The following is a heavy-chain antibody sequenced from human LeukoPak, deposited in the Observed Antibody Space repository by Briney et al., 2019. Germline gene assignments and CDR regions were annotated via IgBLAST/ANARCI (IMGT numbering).Heavy chain of an antibody. CDR1: GFTFSSYG. Sequence: GGSLRLSCAASGFTFSSYGMHWVRQAPGKGLEWVAVISYDGSNKYYADSVKGRFTISRDKSKNTLYLQMNSLSAEGTAVYYCAIEGSTSLFDYWGQGTLVTVSS. J-gene: IGHJ4*02. CDR2: ISYDGSNK. D-gene: IGHD2-2*01. CDR3: AIEGSTSLFDY. V-gene: IGHV3-30*03.